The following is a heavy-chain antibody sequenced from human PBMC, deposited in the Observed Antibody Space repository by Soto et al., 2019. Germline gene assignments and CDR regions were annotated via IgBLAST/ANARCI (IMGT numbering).Heavy chain of an antibody. CDR1: GGSISSGGYY. Sequence: QVQLQESGPGLVKPSQTLSLTCTVSGGSISSGGYYWSWIRQHPGKGLEWIGYIYYSGSTYYNPSLKSRVTISVDTSKNQFSLRLGSVTAADTAVYYCAGDAAYYYGSGREDYFDYWGQGTLVTVSS. V-gene: IGHV4-31*03. D-gene: IGHD3-10*01. CDR3: AGDAAYYYGSGREDYFDY. J-gene: IGHJ4*02. CDR2: IYYSGST.